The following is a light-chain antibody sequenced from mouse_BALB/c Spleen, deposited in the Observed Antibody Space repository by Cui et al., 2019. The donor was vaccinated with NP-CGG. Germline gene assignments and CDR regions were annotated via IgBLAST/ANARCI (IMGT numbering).Light chain of an antibody. V-gene: IGLV1*01. Sequence: AVVTQESALTTAAGETVTLTCRSSTGAVTTSNYANWVQEKPDHLFTGLIGGTNNRAPGVPARFSGSLIGDKAALTITGAQTEDEALYFCALWYSNHWVFGGGTKLTVL. J-gene: IGLJ1*01. CDR1: TGAVTTSNY. CDR3: ALWYSNHWV. CDR2: GTN.